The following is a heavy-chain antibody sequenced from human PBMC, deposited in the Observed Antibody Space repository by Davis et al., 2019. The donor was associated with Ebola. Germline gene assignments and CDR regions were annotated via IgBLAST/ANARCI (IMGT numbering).Heavy chain of an antibody. CDR1: GFIFSHHW. CDR2: IRQGASET. J-gene: IGHJ4*02. CDR3: ARDAFSLSRYDTEDH. Sequence: GESLKISCATSGFIFSHHWMSWVRQVPGKGLECVANIRQGASETYYVDSVKGRFTVSRDNARDSLYLQMDSLRVEDTAIYYCARDAFSLSRYDTEDHWGQGTLVTVSS. D-gene: IGHD3-9*01. V-gene: IGHV3-7*01.